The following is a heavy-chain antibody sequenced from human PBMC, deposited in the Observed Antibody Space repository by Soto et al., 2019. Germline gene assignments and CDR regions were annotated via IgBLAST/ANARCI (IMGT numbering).Heavy chain of an antibody. CDR3: ARDYCSGNPCYEFYY. CDR2: IYPGDSGT. J-gene: IGHJ4*02. CDR1: GYRFTNYW. D-gene: IGHD2-15*01. Sequence: GESLKISCKGSGYRFTNYWIGWVRQMPGKGLEWMGIIYPGDSGTRYSPSFQGQVTISADKSINTAYLQWSSLKASDTAMYYCARDYCSGNPCYEFYYWGQETQVTVPS. V-gene: IGHV5-51*01.